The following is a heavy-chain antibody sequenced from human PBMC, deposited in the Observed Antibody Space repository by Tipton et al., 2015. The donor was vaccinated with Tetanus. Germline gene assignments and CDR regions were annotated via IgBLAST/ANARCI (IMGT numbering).Heavy chain of an antibody. CDR3: ARERIEAFYYHGLDV. CDR1: GGSISSFY. CDR2: IYQNGDA. Sequence: LRLSCTASGGSISSFYWYWIRQPPGKGLEWIAYIYQNGDANYNPSLQSRVTISVDTSKNQFSLQLAFVTAADTAIYYCARERIEAFYYHGLDVWGPGTTVTVSS. J-gene: IGHJ6*02. V-gene: IGHV4-59*01. D-gene: IGHD2-21*01.